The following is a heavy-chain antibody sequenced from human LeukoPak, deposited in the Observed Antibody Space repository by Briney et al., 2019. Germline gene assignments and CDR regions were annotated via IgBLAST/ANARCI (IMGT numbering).Heavy chain of an antibody. Sequence: GGSLRLTCAASGFTFSSYSVIWARQAPGKGLEWVSYVSSSGTTTYYADSVKGRFTISRDNGKNLVSLQMNSLRDEDTAVYYCARADRDGNEMFVDWSQGTLVTVSS. CDR1: GFTFSSYS. CDR3: ARADRDGNEMFVD. V-gene: IGHV3-48*02. CDR2: VSSSGTTT. D-gene: IGHD5-24*01. J-gene: IGHJ4*02.